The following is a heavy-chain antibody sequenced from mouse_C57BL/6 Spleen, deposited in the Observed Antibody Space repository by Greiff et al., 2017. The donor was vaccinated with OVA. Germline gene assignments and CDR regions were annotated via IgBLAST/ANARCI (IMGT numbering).Heavy chain of an antibody. Sequence: QVQLKESGAELVKPGASVKISCKASGYAFSSYWMNWVKQRPGKGLEWIGQIYPGDGDTNYNGKFKGKATLTADKSSSTAYMQLSSLTSEDSAVYFCAREDYDPYYFDYWGQGTTLTVSS. CDR2: IYPGDGDT. D-gene: IGHD2-4*01. J-gene: IGHJ2*01. V-gene: IGHV1-80*01. CDR3: AREDYDPYYFDY. CDR1: GYAFSSYW.